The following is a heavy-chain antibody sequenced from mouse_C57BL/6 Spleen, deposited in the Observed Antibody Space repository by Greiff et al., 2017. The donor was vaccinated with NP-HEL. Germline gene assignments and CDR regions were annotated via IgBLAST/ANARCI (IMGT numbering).Heavy chain of an antibody. Sequence: EVKVEESGGGLVQPGGSMKLSCVASGFTFSNYWMNWVRQSPEKGLEWVAQIRLKSDNYATHYAESVKGRFTISRDESKSSVYLQMNNLRAEDTGIYYCTYYYGSSPFDYWGQGTTLTVSS. V-gene: IGHV6-3*01. J-gene: IGHJ2*01. D-gene: IGHD1-1*01. CDR1: GFTFSNYW. CDR3: TYYYGSSPFDY. CDR2: IRLKSDNYAT.